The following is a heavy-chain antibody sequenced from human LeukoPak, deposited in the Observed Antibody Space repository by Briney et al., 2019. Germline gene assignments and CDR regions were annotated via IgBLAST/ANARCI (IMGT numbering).Heavy chain of an antibody. Sequence: SETLSLTCTVSGDSISSGDYYWSWIRQPAGKGLEWIGRIYTSGSTNYNHSLKSRVTISVDTSKNHFSLKLTSVTAADTAVYYCARGPYKYDGSGAFDIWGQGTMVTVSS. CDR1: GDSISSGDYY. V-gene: IGHV4-61*02. D-gene: IGHD3-22*01. CDR3: ARGPYKYDGSGAFDI. J-gene: IGHJ3*02. CDR2: IYTSGST.